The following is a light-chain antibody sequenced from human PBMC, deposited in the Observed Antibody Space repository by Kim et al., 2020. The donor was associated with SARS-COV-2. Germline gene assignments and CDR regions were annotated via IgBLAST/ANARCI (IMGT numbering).Light chain of an antibody. V-gene: IGLV2-18*02. CDR3: SSFTSSTTWV. CDR1: TSAAGGYNR. Sequence: GLSGTLSCTGTTSAAGGYNRVSWYQQPPGTAPKLMIYEVTNRPSGVPDRFSGSKSGNTASLTISGLLPEDEGDYYCSSFTSSTTWVFGGGTKLTVL. CDR2: EVT. J-gene: IGLJ3*02.